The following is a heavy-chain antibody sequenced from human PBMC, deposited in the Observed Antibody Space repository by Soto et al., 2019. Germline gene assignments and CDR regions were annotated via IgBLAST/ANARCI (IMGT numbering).Heavy chain of an antibody. CDR3: AGERTELSGDAP. J-gene: IGHJ5*02. V-gene: IGHV1-18*01. CDR2: ISDYNGNT. Sequence: QVQLVQSGAEVKKPGASVKVSCKASGYTFTSYGISWVRQAPGQGLEWMGWISDYNGNTNYAQKIQDRVSKTPETSTSRAYVALRSLRADDTAVYYCAGERTELSGDAPWGQGTLVTVSS. CDR1: GYTFTSYG. D-gene: IGHD1-26*01.